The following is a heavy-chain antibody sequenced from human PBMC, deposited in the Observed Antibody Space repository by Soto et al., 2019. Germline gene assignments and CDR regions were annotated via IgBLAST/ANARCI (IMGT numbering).Heavy chain of an antibody. V-gene: IGHV3-30*03. J-gene: IGHJ3*02. CDR1: RFTFRNFG. CDR2: ISFDGNNK. Sequence: QVQLVESGGSVVQPGRSLRLSCAASRFTFRNFGMHWVRQAXXXXXEWVAAISFDGNNKYYADSVKGRFTISRDNSEXXXXXXXXXXXXXXXXXXXXXXTXXXXXXXFDIWGQGTMVTVSS. CDR3: XXTXXXXXXXFDI.